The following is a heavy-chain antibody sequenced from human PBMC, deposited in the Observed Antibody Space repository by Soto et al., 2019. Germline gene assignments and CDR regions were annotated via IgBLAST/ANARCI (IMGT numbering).Heavy chain of an antibody. J-gene: IGHJ4*02. Sequence: QVQLVQSGAEVKKPGDSVRVSCKASGYTFTSYGIGWVRQAPGQGLDWMGWISANNGNTKYAQKVQGRVTMTTDASTSTAYMELRSLRSDDAAVYYCARDGYFDHWCQGTLVTVSS. V-gene: IGHV1-18*01. CDR1: GYTFTSYG. CDR3: ARDGYFDH. CDR2: ISANNGNT.